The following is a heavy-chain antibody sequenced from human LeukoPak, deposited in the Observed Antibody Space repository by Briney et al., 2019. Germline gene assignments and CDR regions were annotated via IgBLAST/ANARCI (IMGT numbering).Heavy chain of an antibody. V-gene: IGHV4-59*01. D-gene: IGHD3-10*01. CDR3: ARDKRFPYWYFDL. Sequence: PSDTLSLTCTVSGGSISSYYWSWIRQPPGKGLEWIGYIYYSGSTNYNPSLKSRVTISVDTSKNQFSLKLSSVTAADTAVYYFARDKRFPYWYFDLWGRGTLVTVSS. CDR1: GGSISSYY. CDR2: IYYSGST. J-gene: IGHJ2*01.